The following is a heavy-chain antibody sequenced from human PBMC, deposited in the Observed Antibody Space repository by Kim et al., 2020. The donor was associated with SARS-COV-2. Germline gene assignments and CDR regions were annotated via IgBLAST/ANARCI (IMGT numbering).Heavy chain of an antibody. Sequence: VKGRITISRENYSSKLYLQMSSLRAEDTAVYYCAKAQLHYYDSSGFFDYWGQGTLVTVSS. J-gene: IGHJ4*02. D-gene: IGHD3-22*01. CDR3: AKAQLHYYDSSGFFDY. V-gene: IGHV3-23*01.